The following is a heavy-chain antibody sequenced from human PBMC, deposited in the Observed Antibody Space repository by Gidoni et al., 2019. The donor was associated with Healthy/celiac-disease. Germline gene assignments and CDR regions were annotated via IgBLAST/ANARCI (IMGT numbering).Heavy chain of an antibody. J-gene: IGHJ4*02. V-gene: IGHV3-7*03. CDR1: GFTFSSYW. D-gene: IGHD3-3*01. Sequence: EVQLVESGGGGVQPGGSLRLSCAASGFTFSSYWMSWVRQAPGQGLEWVANIKQDGSENYYVASVKGRFTISRDNAKNSLYLQMNLLRAEDTAVYSCASPRFLESGAGTPFDYWGQGTLVTVSS. CDR2: IKQDGSEN. CDR3: ASPRFLESGAGTPFDY.